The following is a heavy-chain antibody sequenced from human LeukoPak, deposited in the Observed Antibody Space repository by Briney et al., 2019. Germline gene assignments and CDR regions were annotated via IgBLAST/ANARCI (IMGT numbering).Heavy chain of an antibody. CDR2: IYHSGST. J-gene: IGHJ4*02. CDR1: GYSINTGDY. Sequence: PSETLSLTCTVSGYSINTGDYWGWIRQAPGKGLEWFGNIYHSGSTYYNPSLKSRVTILVDTSENQFSLKLISVTSADTAVYYCARLNSRAFDFDYWGQGTLVTVSS. CDR3: ARLNSRAFDFDY. D-gene: IGHD6-13*01. V-gene: IGHV4-38-2*02.